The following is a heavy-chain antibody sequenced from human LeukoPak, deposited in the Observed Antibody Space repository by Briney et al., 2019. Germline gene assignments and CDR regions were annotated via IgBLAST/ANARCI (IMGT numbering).Heavy chain of an antibody. CDR3: ATVRTLSPPHYGMDV. Sequence: ASVKVSCKASGYTFTSYGISWVRQAPGQGLEWKGWISAYNGNTNYAQKLQGRVTMTTDTSTSTAYMELRSLRSDDTAVYYCATVRTLSPPHYGMDVWGQGTTVTVSS. D-gene: IGHD2/OR15-2a*01. CDR1: GYTFTSYG. V-gene: IGHV1-18*01. CDR2: ISAYNGNT. J-gene: IGHJ6*02.